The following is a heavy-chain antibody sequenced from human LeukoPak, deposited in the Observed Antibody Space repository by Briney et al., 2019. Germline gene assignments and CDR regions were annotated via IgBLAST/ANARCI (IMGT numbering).Heavy chain of an antibody. D-gene: IGHD2-15*01. J-gene: IGHJ4*02. CDR2: INHSGST. CDR1: GGSFSGYY. CDR3: ARRESGWFFDY. V-gene: IGHV4-34*01. Sequence: PSETLSLTCAVYGGSFSGYYWSWIRQPPGKGLEWIGEINHSGSTNYNPSLKSRVTISVDTSKNQFSLKLSSVTAADTAVHYCARRESGWFFDYWGQGTLVTVSS.